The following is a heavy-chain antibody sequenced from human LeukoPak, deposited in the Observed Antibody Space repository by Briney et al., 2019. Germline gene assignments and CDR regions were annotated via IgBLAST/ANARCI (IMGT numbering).Heavy chain of an antibody. J-gene: IGHJ4*02. D-gene: IGHD3-22*01. CDR3: AKASAMIVVVSKYFDY. CDR2: ISGSGGST. V-gene: IGHV3-23*01. CDR1: GFTFITYW. Sequence: GGSLRLSCAASGFTFITYWMTWVRQAPGKGLEWVSAISGSGGSTYYADSVKGRFTISRDNSKNTLYLQMNSLRAEDTAVYYCAKASAMIVVVSKYFDYWGQGTLVTVSS.